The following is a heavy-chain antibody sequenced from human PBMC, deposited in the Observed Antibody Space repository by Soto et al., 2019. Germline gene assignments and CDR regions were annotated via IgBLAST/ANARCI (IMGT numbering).Heavy chain of an antibody. CDR2: IYYSGRT. J-gene: IGHJ5*02. CDR3: GRGFCFSTSCYFWHHWFNP. V-gene: IGHV4-59*01. Sequence: PSETLSLTCTVSGGSISSYYWSWIRQPPGKGLEWIGYIYYSGRTNYNPSLKSRVTISVDTSKNQFSLKLSSLTAADTAVYSFGRGFCFSTSCYFWHHWFNPWGREPLVPFS. D-gene: IGHD2-2*01. CDR1: GGSISSYY.